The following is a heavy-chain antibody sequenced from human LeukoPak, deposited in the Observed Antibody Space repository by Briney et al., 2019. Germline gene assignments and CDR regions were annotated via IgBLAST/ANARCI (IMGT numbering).Heavy chain of an antibody. CDR3: ARASYDSSLYEH. Sequence: SETLSLTCTVSGGSISSGDYYWSWIRQPPGKGLEWIGYIYYSGSTYYNPSLKSRVTISVDTSKNQFSLKLSSVTAADTAVYYCARASYDSSLYEHWGQGTLVTVSS. J-gene: IGHJ1*01. V-gene: IGHV4-30-4*02. CDR2: IYYSGST. CDR1: GGSISSGDYY. D-gene: IGHD3-22*01.